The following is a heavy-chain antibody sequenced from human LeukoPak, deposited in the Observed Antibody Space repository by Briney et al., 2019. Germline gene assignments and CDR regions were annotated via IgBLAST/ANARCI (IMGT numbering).Heavy chain of an antibody. CDR2: IIPILGIA. CDR1: GGTFSSYA. D-gene: IGHD6-6*01. Sequence: ASVEVSCKASGGTFSSYAISWVRQAPGQGLEWMGRIIPILGIANYAQKFQGRVTITADKSTSTAYMELSSLRSEDTAVYYCARDRSSSSGVLDYWGQGTLVTVSS. V-gene: IGHV1-69*04. J-gene: IGHJ4*02. CDR3: ARDRSSSSGVLDY.